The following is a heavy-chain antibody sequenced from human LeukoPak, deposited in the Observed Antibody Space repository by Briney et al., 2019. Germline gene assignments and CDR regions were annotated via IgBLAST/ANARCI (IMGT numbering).Heavy chain of an antibody. CDR2: ISGSGGST. CDR3: AKARVSYYYDSSGRTISQH. Sequence: QAGGSLRLSCAASGFTFSNYAMSWVRQAPGKGLEWVSAISGSGGSTYYADSVKGRFTISRDNSKNTLYLQMNSLRAEDTAVYYCAKARVSYYYDSSGRTISQHWGQGTLVTVSS. V-gene: IGHV3-23*01. D-gene: IGHD3-22*01. J-gene: IGHJ1*01. CDR1: GFTFSNYA.